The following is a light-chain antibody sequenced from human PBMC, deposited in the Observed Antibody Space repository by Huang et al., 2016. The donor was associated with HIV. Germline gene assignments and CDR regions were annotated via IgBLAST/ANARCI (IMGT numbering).Light chain of an antibody. CDR3: QQYYSSPQT. CDR1: QSVYSRSTRKDY. CDR2: WAS. J-gene: IGKJ1*01. Sequence: DIIMTQSPDSLAVSLGERATLNCRSSQSVYSRSTRKDYMAWFQQKPGQPPRLLLFWASTREAGVPDRFSGSGYGTHFTLTIANLEAEDAAIYYCQQYYSSPQTFGQGTRVEVK. V-gene: IGKV4-1*01.